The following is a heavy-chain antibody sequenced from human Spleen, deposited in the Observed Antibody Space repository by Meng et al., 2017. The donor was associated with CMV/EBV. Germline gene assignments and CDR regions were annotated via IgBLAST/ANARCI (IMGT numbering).Heavy chain of an antibody. Sequence: GESLKISCAASGFAFSSYAMHWVRQAPGKGLEWVAVISNDGSNKYYADSVKGRFTISRDNSKNTLYLHMNSLRAEDTAVYYCARVSTIFGRRGDGAFDIWGQGTMVTVSS. CDR3: ARVSTIFGRRGDGAFDI. CDR1: GFAFSSYA. CDR2: ISNDGSNK. D-gene: IGHD3-3*01. V-gene: IGHV3-30*04. J-gene: IGHJ3*02.